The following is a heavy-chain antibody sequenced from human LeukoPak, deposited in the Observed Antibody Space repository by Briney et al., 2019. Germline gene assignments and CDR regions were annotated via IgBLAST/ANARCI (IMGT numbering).Heavy chain of an antibody. CDR3: ALVAARAPLRFDY. J-gene: IGHJ4*02. D-gene: IGHD2-15*01. V-gene: IGHV3-23*01. CDR2: ISGSGGST. CDR1: GFTFSSYA. Sequence: SGGSLRLSCAASGFTFSSYAMSWVRQAPGKGLEWVSAISGSGGSTYYADSVKGRFTISRDNSKNTLYLQMNSLRAEDTAVYYCALVAARAPLRFDYWGQGTLVNVSS.